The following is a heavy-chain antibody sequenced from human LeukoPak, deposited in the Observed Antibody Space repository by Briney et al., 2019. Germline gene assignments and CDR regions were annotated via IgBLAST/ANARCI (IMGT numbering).Heavy chain of an antibody. V-gene: IGHV3-23*01. Sequence: GGSLTLSCAASEFTFSDYAMSWVRQAPGKGLEWVSTASYYVGKQYHADSVRGRFTVSRDNSRNTVSLQMSSLRVEDTGIYYCAKAGIGADGAGFLCEYWGQGTLVTVSS. D-gene: IGHD1-1*01. J-gene: IGHJ4*02. CDR1: EFTFSDYA. CDR2: ASYYVGKQ. CDR3: AKAGIGADGAGFLCEY.